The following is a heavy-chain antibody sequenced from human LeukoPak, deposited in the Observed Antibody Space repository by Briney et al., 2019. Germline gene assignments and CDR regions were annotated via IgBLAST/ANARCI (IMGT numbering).Heavy chain of an antibody. CDR2: IYYSGDT. CDR3: ARGGTDSSGYYFGY. CDR1: GGSIGGDTYY. J-gene: IGHJ4*02. D-gene: IGHD3-22*01. Sequence: SETLSLTCTVSGGSIGGDTYYWSWIRQHPGKGLEWIGYIYYSGDTHYNPSLESRVTISVDTSKNQFSLELTSVTAADTAVYFCARGGTDSSGYYFGYWGRGTLVTVSS. V-gene: IGHV4-31*03.